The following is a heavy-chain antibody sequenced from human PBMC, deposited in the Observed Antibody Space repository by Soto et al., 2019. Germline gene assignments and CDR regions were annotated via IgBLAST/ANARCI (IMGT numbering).Heavy chain of an antibody. D-gene: IGHD3-3*01. CDR2: MNPNSGNT. Sequence: ASVKVSCKASGYTFTSYDINWVRQATGQGLEWMGWMNPNSGNTGYAQKLQGRVTMTRNTSISTAYMELSSLRSEDTAVYYCASAGKLRNFWSGYYIGYWGQGTLVTVSS. CDR1: GYTFTSYD. CDR3: ASAGKLRNFWSGYYIGY. V-gene: IGHV1-8*01. J-gene: IGHJ4*02.